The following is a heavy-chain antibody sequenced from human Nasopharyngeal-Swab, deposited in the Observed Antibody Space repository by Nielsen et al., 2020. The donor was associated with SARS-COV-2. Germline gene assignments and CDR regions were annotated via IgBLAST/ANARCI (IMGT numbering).Heavy chain of an antibody. Sequence: SETLSLTCTVSGGSISSSSYYWGWIRQPPGKGLEWIGRIHTSGSSYYNPSLKSRVTISLDTSKNHFSLKLNSVTAADTTVYYCARDSSSSPLGYWGQGTLVTVSS. CDR3: ARDSSSSPLGY. CDR2: IHTSGSS. J-gene: IGHJ4*02. CDR1: GGSISSSSYY. D-gene: IGHD6-6*01. V-gene: IGHV4-39*02.